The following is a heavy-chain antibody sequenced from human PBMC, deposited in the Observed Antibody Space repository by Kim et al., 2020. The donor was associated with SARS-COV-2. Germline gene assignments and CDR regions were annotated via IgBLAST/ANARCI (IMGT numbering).Heavy chain of an antibody. CDR3: AKGTSSTSPNWFDP. CDR2: ISYDGSNK. D-gene: IGHD2-2*01. CDR1: GFTFSSYG. V-gene: IGHV3-30*18. J-gene: IGHJ5*02. Sequence: GGSLRLSCAASGFTFSSYGMHWVRQAPGKGLEWVAVISYDGSNKYYADSVKGRFTISRDNSKNTLYLQMNSLRAEDTAVYYCAKGTSSTSPNWFDPWGQGTLVTVSS.